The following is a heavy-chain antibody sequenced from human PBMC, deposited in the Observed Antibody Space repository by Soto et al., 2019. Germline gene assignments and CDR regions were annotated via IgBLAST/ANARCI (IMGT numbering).Heavy chain of an antibody. CDR2: IYYSGST. D-gene: IGHD6-6*01. J-gene: IGHJ4*02. CDR3: AREYSTSSSFDX. V-gene: IGHV4-61*01. CDR1: GGSVSSVSYY. Sequence: PTETLSLPCTVSGGSVSSVSYYWSWIRQPPGKGLEGIGYIYYSGSTNYNPYLRSRVTISVDTSKNQFSLKLSSVTAADTAVYYCAREYSTSSSFDXWGQGTLVTVSX.